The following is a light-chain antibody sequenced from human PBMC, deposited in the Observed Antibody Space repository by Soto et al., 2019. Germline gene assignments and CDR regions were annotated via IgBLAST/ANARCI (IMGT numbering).Light chain of an antibody. CDR2: AAS. V-gene: IGKV1-39*01. CDR3: QQSYSTPYT. Sequence: DIQMTQSPSSLSASVGDRVTLTCRASQSISTNLNWYQQKPGKAPKFLIYAASSLQSGDPSRFSGSGSGTDFTLIISSLQPEDFATYYCQQSYSTPYTFGQGTKLEIK. CDR1: QSISTN. J-gene: IGKJ2*01.